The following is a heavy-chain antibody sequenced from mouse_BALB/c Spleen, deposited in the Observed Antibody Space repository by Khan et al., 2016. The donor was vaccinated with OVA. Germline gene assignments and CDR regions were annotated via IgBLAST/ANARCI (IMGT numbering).Heavy chain of an antibody. CDR1: GFSLTSYG. CDR3: DRQGFDY. J-gene: IGHJ2*01. V-gene: IGHV2-2*02. Sequence: QVRLQQSGPGLVQPSQSLSITCTVSGFSLTSYGVHWVRQSPGKGLEWLGVIWSGGSTDYNAAFISRLSISKDNSKSQVFFKMNSLQANDTAIYYCDRQGFDYWGQGTTLTVSS. CDR2: IWSGGST.